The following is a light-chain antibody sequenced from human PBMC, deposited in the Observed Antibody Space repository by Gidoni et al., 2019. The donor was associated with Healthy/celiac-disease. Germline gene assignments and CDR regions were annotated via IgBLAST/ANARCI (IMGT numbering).Light chain of an antibody. CDR2: GAS. CDR1: QSVSSSY. CDR3: QQYGSSQLT. V-gene: IGKV3-20*01. Sequence: EIVLTQSPGTLSWSPGERATRSCRASQSVSSSYLAWYQQKPGQAPRLLIYGASSRATGIPDRFSGSGSGTDFTLTISRLEPEDFAVYYCQQYGSSQLTFXGXTKVEIK. J-gene: IGKJ4*01.